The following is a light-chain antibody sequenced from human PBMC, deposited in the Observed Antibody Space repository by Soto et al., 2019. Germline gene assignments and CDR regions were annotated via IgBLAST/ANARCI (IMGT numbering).Light chain of an antibody. V-gene: IGLV2-11*01. Sequence: QSALTQPRSVSGSPRQSVTISCTGTSSDVGGYNYVSWYQQHPGKAPKLMIYDVSKRPSGVPDRFSGSKSGNTASLTISGLQAEDEADYYCCSYAGSYTSRVFGGGTKVTVL. CDR2: DVS. CDR1: SSDVGGYNY. CDR3: CSYAGSYTSRV. J-gene: IGLJ2*01.